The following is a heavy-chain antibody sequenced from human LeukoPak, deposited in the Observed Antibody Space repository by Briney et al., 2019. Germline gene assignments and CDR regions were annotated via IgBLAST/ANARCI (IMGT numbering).Heavy chain of an antibody. D-gene: IGHD4-23*01. CDR2: IKPSSGGT. CDR1: GYTFTGYY. V-gene: IGHV1-2*02. J-gene: IGHJ3*02. CDR3: ARVKSYGGAFDI. Sequence: ASVKVSCKASGYTFTGYYIHWVRQAPGQGLEWMGWIKPSSGGTNYAQNFQGRVTMTRDTSISTAYMELSRLRSDDTAVYYCARVKSYGGAFDIWGQGTMVTVSS.